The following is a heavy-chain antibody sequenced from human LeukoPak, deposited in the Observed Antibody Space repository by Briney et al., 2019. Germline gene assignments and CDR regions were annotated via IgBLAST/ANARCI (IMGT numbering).Heavy chain of an antibody. V-gene: IGHV4-61*02. CDR1: GGSIGSGSYY. J-gene: IGHJ5*02. D-gene: IGHD3-9*01. Sequence: PSQTLSLTCTVSGGSIGSGSYYWSWIRQPAGKGLEWIGRIYTSGSTNYNPSLKSRVTISVDTSKNQFSLKLSSVTAADTAVYYCARAYYDILTGYYPHWFDPWGQGTLVTVSS. CDR2: IYTSGST. CDR3: ARAYYDILTGYYPHWFDP.